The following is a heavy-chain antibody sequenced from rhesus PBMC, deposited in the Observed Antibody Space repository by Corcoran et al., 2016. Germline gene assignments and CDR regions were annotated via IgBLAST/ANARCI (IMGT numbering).Heavy chain of an antibody. V-gene: IGHV4-106*01. CDR3: AREGIAAGPFDY. Sequence: QVQLQESGPGLVKPSETLSLTCAVSGGSISDDYYWSWIRQPPGKGLGWIGYIYGSGGGTNYNPSLKNLVASSIDTAKNRFSLKLSYVTAAGTAVYYCAREGIAAGPFDYWGQGVLVTVSS. CDR1: GGSISDDYY. D-gene: IGHD6-13*01. J-gene: IGHJ4*01. CDR2: IYGSGGGT.